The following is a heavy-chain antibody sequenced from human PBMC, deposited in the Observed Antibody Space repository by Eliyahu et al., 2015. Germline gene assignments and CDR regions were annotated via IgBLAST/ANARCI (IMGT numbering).Heavy chain of an antibody. CDR3: ARDMTGPYDY. V-gene: IGHV3-74*01. Sequence: EVQLVESGGGLVQPGGSLRLSCAASGFTVSNNWMHWVRQAPGKGLVWVSRINEDGSTTTYADSVKGRFTISRDNAKNTLYLQMSSLRAEDTAVYYCARDMTGPYDYWGQGTLVTVSS. CDR2: INEDGSTT. J-gene: IGHJ4*02. CDR1: GFTVSNNW. D-gene: IGHD3-9*01.